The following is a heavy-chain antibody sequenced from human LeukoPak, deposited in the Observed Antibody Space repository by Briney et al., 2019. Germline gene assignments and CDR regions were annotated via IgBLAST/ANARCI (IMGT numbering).Heavy chain of an antibody. V-gene: IGHV1-46*01. J-gene: IGHJ4*02. CDR3: ARYSLSSGWYVLDY. D-gene: IGHD6-19*01. Sequence: GASVKVSCKAPGYTFTSYGISWVRQAPGQGLEWMGIINPSGGSTSYAQKFQGRVTMTRDTSTSTVYMELSSLRSEDTAVYYCARYSLSSGWYVLDYWGQGTLVTVSS. CDR2: INPSGGST. CDR1: GYTFTSYG.